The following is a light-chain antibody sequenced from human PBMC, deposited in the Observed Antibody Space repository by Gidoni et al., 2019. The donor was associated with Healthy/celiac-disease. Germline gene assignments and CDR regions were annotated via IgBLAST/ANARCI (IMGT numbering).Light chain of an antibody. Sequence: DIQLTQSPSTLSASVGDRVTITCRASQSISSWLAWYQQKPGKAPTLLIYKASSLESGVPSRFSGSGSGTEFTLTISSLQPDDFATYYCQQYKSYSGTFGQGTKVEIK. V-gene: IGKV1-5*03. CDR2: KAS. J-gene: IGKJ1*01. CDR3: QQYKSYSGT. CDR1: QSISSW.